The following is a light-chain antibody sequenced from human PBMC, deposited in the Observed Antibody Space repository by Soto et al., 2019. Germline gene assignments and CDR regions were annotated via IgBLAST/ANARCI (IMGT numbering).Light chain of an antibody. V-gene: IGLV2-14*01. CDR2: DVS. Sequence: QSVLTQPASVSGSPGQSITISCTGTSSDVGGYNYVSWYQQHPGKAPKLMIYDVSNRPSGVSNRFSGSKSGNTASLIISGLQAEDEADYYCSSYTSSSSTLVFGGGTKLTVL. J-gene: IGLJ2*01. CDR3: SSYTSSSSTLV. CDR1: SSDVGGYNY.